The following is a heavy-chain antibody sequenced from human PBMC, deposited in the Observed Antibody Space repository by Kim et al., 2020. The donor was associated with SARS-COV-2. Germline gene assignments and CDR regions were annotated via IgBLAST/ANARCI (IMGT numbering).Heavy chain of an antibody. J-gene: IGHJ3*02. CDR1: GFTFSSYW. Sequence: GGSLRLSCAASGFTFSSYWMTWVRQAQGKGLEWVANIKQDGNQKYYVDSVKGRLTISRDNAKNSLYLQMNSLRAEDTAVYYCARDGDLYRSGKDAFDIWG. CDR3: ARDGDLYRSGKDAFDI. CDR2: IKQDGNQK. V-gene: IGHV3-7*01. D-gene: IGHD6-19*01.